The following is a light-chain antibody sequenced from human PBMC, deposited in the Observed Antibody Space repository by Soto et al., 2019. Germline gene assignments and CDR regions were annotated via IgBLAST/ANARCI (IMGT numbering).Light chain of an antibody. CDR2: MND. V-gene: IGLV1-47*01. CDR3: LAWDDSLSGRV. CDR1: SSNIGSHY. J-gene: IGLJ2*01. Sequence: QSVLTQPPSASGTPGQRVIISCSGSSSNIGSHYVSWYQQLPRTAPKLLMYMNDHRPSGVPVRVSCSKSGTSGSLSISGLRSEDEDDYYCLAWDDSLSGRVFGGGTKLTVL.